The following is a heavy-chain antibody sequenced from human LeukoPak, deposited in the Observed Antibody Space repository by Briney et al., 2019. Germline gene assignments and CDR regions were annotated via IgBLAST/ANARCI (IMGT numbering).Heavy chain of an antibody. Sequence: SVKVSCKASGGTFSSYAISWVRQAPGQGLEWMGGIIPIFGTANYAQKFQGRVTITTDESTSTAYMELSSLRSEDTAVYYCARGYCSSTSCYYYLDYWGQGTLVTVSS. D-gene: IGHD2-2*01. V-gene: IGHV1-69*05. CDR2: IIPIFGTA. J-gene: IGHJ4*02. CDR1: GGTFSSYA. CDR3: ARGYCSSTSCYYYLDY.